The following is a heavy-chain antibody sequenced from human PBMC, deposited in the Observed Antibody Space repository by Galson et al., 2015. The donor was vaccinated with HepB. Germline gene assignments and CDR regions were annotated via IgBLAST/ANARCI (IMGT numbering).Heavy chain of an antibody. CDR2: ISSSGTGI. J-gene: IGHJ4*02. CDR3: ATQYYDFWSGYWHPGNYFDY. D-gene: IGHD3-3*01. V-gene: IGHV3-48*02. Sequence: LEWVSYISSSGTGIHYADSVKGRFTISRDNAKKSLYLQMNSLRDEDTAVYYCATQYYDFWSGYWHPGNYFDYWGQGTLVTVSS.